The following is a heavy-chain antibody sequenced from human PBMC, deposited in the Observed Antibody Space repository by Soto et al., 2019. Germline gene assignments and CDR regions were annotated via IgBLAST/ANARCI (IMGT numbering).Heavy chain of an antibody. CDR3: ARDFYYDSSGYYYRSWFDP. CDR1: GYTFTSYC. J-gene: IGHJ5*02. CDR2: ISAYNGNT. D-gene: IGHD3-22*01. Sequence: ASVKVSCKASGYTFTSYCISWVRQAPGQGLEWMGWISAYNGNTNYAQKLQGRVTMSTDTSTSTAYMELRSLRSDDTAVYYCARDFYYDSSGYYYRSWFDPWGQGTLVTVSS. V-gene: IGHV1-18*01.